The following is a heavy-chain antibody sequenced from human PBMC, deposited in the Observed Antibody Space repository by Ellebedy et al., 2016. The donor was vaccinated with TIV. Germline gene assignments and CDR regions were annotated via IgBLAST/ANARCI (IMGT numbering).Heavy chain of an antibody. CDR3: ANAYSHGSSLDY. CDR1: GFTFSSYW. D-gene: IGHD5-18*01. J-gene: IGHJ4*02. Sequence: GGSLRLSCAASGFTFSSYWMHWVRQVPGKGLERVSRINSDGSSTAYADSVKGRFTISRDNAKNTLYLEMNSLRAEDTAVYYCANAYSHGSSLDYWGQGTLVTVSS. V-gene: IGHV3-74*01. CDR2: INSDGSST.